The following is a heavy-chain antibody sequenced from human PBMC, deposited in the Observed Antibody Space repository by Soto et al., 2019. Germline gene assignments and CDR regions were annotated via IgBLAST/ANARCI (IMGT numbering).Heavy chain of an antibody. CDR3: ARDYGYYDFWSGPDGLDV. V-gene: IGHV4-4*07. D-gene: IGHD3-3*01. J-gene: IGHJ6*02. CDR2: IYTSGST. Sequence: XGTLSLTCTVSGGSISSYYWSWIRQPAGKGLEWIGRIYTSGSTNYNPSLKSRVTMSVDTSKNQFSLKLSSVTAADTAVYYCARDYGYYDFWSGPDGLDVWGQGTTVTV. CDR1: GGSISSYY.